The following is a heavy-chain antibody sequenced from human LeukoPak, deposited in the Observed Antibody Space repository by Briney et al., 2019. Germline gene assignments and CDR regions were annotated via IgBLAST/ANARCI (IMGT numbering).Heavy chain of an antibody. CDR2: VEQDGDKK. J-gene: IGHJ4*02. Sequence: PGGSLRLSCAASGFTFSRYQMTWGRQAPGEGLEWVAKVEQDGDKKYYVDSVEGRFTISRDNAKNSLYLEMNSLRVEDTAVYYCARDPQGVVVPAAVDYWGQGTLVTVSS. D-gene: IGHD2-2*01. V-gene: IGHV3-7*01. CDR1: GFTFSRYQ. CDR3: ARDPQGVVVPAAVDY.